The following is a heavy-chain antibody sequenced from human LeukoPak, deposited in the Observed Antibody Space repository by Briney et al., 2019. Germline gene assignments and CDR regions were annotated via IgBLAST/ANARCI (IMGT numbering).Heavy chain of an antibody. CDR1: GYTFTGYY. CDR2: INPNSGGT. D-gene: IGHD3-3*01. Sequence: ASVKVSCKASGYTFTGYYMHWVRQAPGQGLEWMGWINPNSGGTNYAQKFQGRVTMTRDTSISTAYMELSRLRSDDTAVYYCAREGTTYYDFWSGPDYWGQGTLVTVSS. CDR3: AREGTTYYDFWSGPDY. J-gene: IGHJ4*02. V-gene: IGHV1-2*02.